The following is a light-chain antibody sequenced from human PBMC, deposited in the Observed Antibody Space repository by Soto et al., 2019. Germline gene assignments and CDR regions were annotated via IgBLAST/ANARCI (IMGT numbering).Light chain of an antibody. J-gene: IGLJ1*01. CDR1: SSDVGGYNY. V-gene: IGLV2-14*01. Sequence: QSVLTQPASVSGSPGQSITISCTGTSSDVGGYNYVSWYQQHPGKAPKLMIYEVSNRPSGVSNRFSGSKSGHTVSLTISGLQSEDEADYFCTSYTSSTTLDVFGTGTKVTVL. CDR2: EVS. CDR3: TSYTSSTTLDV.